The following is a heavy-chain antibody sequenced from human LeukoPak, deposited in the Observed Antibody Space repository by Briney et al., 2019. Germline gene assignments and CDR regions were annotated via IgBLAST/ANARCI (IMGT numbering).Heavy chain of an antibody. V-gene: IGHV1-2*02. J-gene: IGHJ4*02. Sequence: ASVKVSCKASGYTFTGYYMHWVRQAPGQGLEWMGWINPNSGDTNYPQKFQGRVTMTRDTSITTAYMELSRLRSDDTAVYYCTRDGGQHLGVLNYWGQGTLVTVSS. D-gene: IGHD2-2*01. CDR1: GYTFTGYY. CDR2: INPNSGDT. CDR3: TRDGGQHLGVLNY.